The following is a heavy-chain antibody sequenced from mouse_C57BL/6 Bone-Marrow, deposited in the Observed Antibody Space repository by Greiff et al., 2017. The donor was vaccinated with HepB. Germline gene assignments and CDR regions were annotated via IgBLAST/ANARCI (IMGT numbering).Heavy chain of an antibody. CDR1: GYTFTSYW. CDR2: IYHENSDT. D-gene: IGHD2-4*01. V-gene: IGHV1-5*01. CDR3: TRRKDYERGFAY. Sequence: EVQLQQSGTVLARPGASVKMSCKTSGYTFTSYWMHWVKQRPGQGLEWMGAIYHENSDTSYNQKFKGKAKLTAVTAASTVYMELSSLTNEDSAVYYCTRRKDYERGFAYWGQGTLVTVSA. J-gene: IGHJ3*01.